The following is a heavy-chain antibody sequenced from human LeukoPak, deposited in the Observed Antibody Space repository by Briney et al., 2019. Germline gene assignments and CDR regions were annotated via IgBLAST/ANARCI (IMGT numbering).Heavy chain of an antibody. J-gene: IGHJ4*02. Sequence: GGSLRLSCAASGFSLSTYWMTWVRQTPGKGLEWVANIKADGRETYYVDSVKGRFTISRDNAQTSLYLQLNSLRVEDTAVYYCAKGGHVDYCGQGSLVTVSS. CDR2: IKADGRET. V-gene: IGHV3-7*01. CDR1: GFSLSTYW. CDR3: AKGGHVDY.